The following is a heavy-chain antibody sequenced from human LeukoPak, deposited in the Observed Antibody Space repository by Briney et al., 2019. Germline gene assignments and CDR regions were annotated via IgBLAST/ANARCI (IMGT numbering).Heavy chain of an antibody. CDR2: IYYSGST. J-gene: IGHJ4*02. CDR3: ARAPPHSPYGGNGFDY. Sequence: SETLSLTCTVSGGSISSYYWSWIRQPPGKGLEWIGYIYYSGSTNYNPSLKSRVTISVDTSKNQFPLKLSSVTAADTAVYYCARAPPHSPYGGNGFDYWGQGTLVTVSS. D-gene: IGHD4-23*01. CDR1: GGSISSYY. V-gene: IGHV4-59*01.